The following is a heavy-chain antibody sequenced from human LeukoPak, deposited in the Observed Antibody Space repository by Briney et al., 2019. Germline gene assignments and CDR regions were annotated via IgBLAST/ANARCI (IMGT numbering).Heavy chain of an antibody. Sequence: SETLSLTCTVSGGSVSSGSYYWSWIRQPPGKGLEWIGSIYYSGSTYYNPSLKSRDTISVDTSKNQFSLKLSSVTAADTAVYYCASRTAMVSRLDYWGQGTLVTVSS. J-gene: IGHJ4*02. CDR1: GGSVSSGSYY. CDR3: ASRTAMVSRLDY. V-gene: IGHV4-39*01. CDR2: IYYSGST. D-gene: IGHD5-18*01.